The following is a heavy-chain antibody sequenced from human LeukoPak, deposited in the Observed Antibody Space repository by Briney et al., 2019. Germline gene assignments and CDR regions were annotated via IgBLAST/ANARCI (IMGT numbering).Heavy chain of an antibody. CDR1: GFTFSSYG. J-gene: IGHJ3*02. CDR2: ISYDGSNK. CDR3: AKPLLEWLSWTAFDI. Sequence: PGGSLRLSCAASGFTFSSYGMHWVRQAPGKGLEWVAVISYDGSNKYYADSVKGRFTISRDNSKNTLYLQMNSLRAEDTAVYYCAKPLLEWLSWTAFDIWGQGTMVTVSS. D-gene: IGHD3-3*01. V-gene: IGHV3-30*18.